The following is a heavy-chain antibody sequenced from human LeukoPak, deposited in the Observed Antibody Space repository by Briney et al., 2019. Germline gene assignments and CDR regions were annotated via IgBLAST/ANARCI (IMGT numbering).Heavy chain of an antibody. CDR2: FDPEDGET. CDR1: AYTLTELS. J-gene: IGHJ3*02. CDR3: ATGTFDSSGYYLGNSFDI. Sequence: ASVKVSCKISAYTLTELSMHWVRQAPGKGLEWMGGFDPEDGETIYAQKFQGRVTMTEDTSTDTAYMELSSLRSEDTAVYYCATGTFDSSGYYLGNSFDIWGQGTMVTVSS. V-gene: IGHV1-24*01. D-gene: IGHD3-22*01.